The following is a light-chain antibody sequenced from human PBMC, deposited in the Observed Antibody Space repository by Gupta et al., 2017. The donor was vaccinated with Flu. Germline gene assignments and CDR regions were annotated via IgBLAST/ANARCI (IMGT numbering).Light chain of an antibody. CDR3: QTWDTGSWV. Sequence: QLVVTQSPSASASLGASVKLTCTLSSGHNPYAIVWHQQQPETGPRYVMKLNSDGSHSKGNGHPDRFSGSGSSADRHLTVSNLEAEAEDHYYPQTWDTGSWVFGGGTRMTVL. CDR2: LNSDGSH. CDR1: SGHNPYA. J-gene: IGLJ3*02. V-gene: IGLV4-69*01.